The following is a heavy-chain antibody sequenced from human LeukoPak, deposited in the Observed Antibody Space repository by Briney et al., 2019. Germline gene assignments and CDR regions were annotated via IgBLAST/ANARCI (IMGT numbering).Heavy chain of an antibody. CDR3: ARAGIAASGTFDY. Sequence: ASVKVSCKASGYTFTSYGISWVRQAPGQGLEWMGWINPNSGGTNYAQKFQSWVTLTRDTSISTAYMEVNRLKSDDTAVYYCARAGIAASGTFDYWGQGTLVTVSS. D-gene: IGHD6-13*01. CDR1: GYTFTSYG. CDR2: INPNSGGT. J-gene: IGHJ4*02. V-gene: IGHV1-2*04.